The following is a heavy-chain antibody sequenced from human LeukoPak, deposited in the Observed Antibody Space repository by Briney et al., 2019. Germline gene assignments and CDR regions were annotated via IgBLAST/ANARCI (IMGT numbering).Heavy chain of an antibody. CDR1: GFTLSSYS. CDR2: ISSSSSYI. D-gene: IGHD5-24*01. CDR3: AREGGEMATIYYYYYYMDV. J-gene: IGHJ6*03. Sequence: GGSLRLSCAASGFTLSSYSMNWVRQAPGKGLEWVSSISSSSSYIYYADSVKGRFTISRDNAKNSLYLQMNSLRAEDTAVYYCAREGGEMATIYYYYYYMDVWGKGTTVTVSS. V-gene: IGHV3-21*01.